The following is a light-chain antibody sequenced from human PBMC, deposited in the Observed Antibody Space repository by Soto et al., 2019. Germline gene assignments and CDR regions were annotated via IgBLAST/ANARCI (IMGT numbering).Light chain of an antibody. V-gene: IGKV1-9*01. CDR3: QQVNSFPHI. J-gene: IGKJ2*01. Sequence: DIPLTQSPSFLSASVGDRVIITCRASQGIASHLAWYQQKPGKAPKLLVYAASSLQSGVPSRFSGSGFGTEFTLTISSLQPEDFATYYCQQVNSFPHIFGQGTKLEIK. CDR2: AAS. CDR1: QGIASH.